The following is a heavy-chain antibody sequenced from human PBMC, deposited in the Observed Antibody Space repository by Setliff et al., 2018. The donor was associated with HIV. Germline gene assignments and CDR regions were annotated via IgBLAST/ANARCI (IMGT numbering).Heavy chain of an antibody. Sequence: SVKVSCKASGGTFSNYAISWVRQAPGQGLEWMGRIIPLFGTTNYAQKFQGRVTIIADKSTSTAYMEVSSLRSEDTAVYYCARASLGDSGNYYYSYWGQGTLVTVSS. CDR3: ARASLGDSGNYYYSY. CDR2: IIPLFGTT. CDR1: GGTFSNYA. J-gene: IGHJ4*02. V-gene: IGHV1-69*06. D-gene: IGHD3-22*01.